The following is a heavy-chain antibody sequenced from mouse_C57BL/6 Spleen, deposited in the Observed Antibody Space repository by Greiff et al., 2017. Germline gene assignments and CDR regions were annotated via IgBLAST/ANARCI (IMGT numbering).Heavy chain of an antibody. J-gene: IGHJ4*01. V-gene: IGHV1-81*01. CDR1: GYTFTSYG. D-gene: IGHD1-1*01. CDR3: ARGVYGSSYDAMDY. CDR2: IYPRSGNT. Sequence: QVQLQQSGAELARPGASVKLSCKASGYTFTSYGISWVKQRTGQGLEWIGEIYPRSGNTYYNEKFKGKATLTADKSSSTAYMELRSLTSEDSAVYFCARGVYGSSYDAMDYWGQGTSVTVSS.